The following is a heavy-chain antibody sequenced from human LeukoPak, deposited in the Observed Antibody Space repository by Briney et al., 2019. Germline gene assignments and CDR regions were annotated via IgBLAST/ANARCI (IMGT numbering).Heavy chain of an antibody. CDR3: ARGYGGNSDWFDP. D-gene: IGHD4-23*01. CDR2: IRHKANCYTT. J-gene: IGHJ5*02. CDR1: GFTFSDHY. Sequence: GGSLRLSCAASGFTFSDHYMDWVRQAPGKGLEWVGRIRHKANCYTTEYAASVKGRFTISRDDSKNSLYLQMNSLETEDTAVYYCARGYGGNSDWFDPWGQGTLVTVSS. V-gene: IGHV3-72*01.